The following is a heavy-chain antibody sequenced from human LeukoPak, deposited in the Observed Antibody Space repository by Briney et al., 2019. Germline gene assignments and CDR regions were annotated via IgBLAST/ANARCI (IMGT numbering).Heavy chain of an antibody. Sequence: GGSLRLSCAPPGLTFSSYEMNWVRHAPAKGLEGVSYIRSSGSSIYYADSVKGRFTISRDNAKKSLYLQMHSLRAEDTAVYYCARDSHKFDSSGYYPDAFDIWGQGTMVTVSS. CDR1: GLTFSSYE. J-gene: IGHJ3*02. CDR2: IRSSGSSI. V-gene: IGHV3-48*03. CDR3: ARDSHKFDSSGYYPDAFDI. D-gene: IGHD3-22*01.